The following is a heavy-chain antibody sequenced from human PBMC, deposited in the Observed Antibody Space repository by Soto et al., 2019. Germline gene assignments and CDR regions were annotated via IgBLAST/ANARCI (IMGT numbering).Heavy chain of an antibody. CDR2: IYYSGSN. Sequence: QLQLQESGPGLVKPSETLSLTCTVSGGSISGSTYYWGWSRQPPGKGLEYIGIIYYSGSNYYNPSLTSRVTITLDTSKNQFSLKLSSVTAADTAVYYCATKKGIEGANDWFDPCGQGTLVTVSS. CDR3: ATKKGIEGANDWFDP. D-gene: IGHD1-26*01. J-gene: IGHJ5*02. V-gene: IGHV4-39*01. CDR1: GGSISGSTYY.